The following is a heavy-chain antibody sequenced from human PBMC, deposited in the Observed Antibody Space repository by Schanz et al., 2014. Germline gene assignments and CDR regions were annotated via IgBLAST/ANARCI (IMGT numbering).Heavy chain of an antibody. CDR2: IIPIHGIA. D-gene: IGHD2-2*02. Sequence: QVQLVQSGAEVKKPGSSVKVSCKASGGTFSTYPINWLRQAPGQGLEWMGRIIPIHGIANYAQNFQGRVTITADKSTSTAYMELTSLRSEDTAVYYCAGTYCSSTSCYTGYYYMDVWGKGTTXTVSS. J-gene: IGHJ6*03. CDR3: AGTYCSSTSCYTGYYYMDV. CDR1: GGTFSTYP. V-gene: IGHV1-69*02.